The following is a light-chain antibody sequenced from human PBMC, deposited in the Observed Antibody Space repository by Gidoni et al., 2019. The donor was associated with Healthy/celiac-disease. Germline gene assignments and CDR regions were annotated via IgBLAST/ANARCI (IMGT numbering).Light chain of an antibody. CDR3: CSYAGSSTWV. J-gene: IGLJ3*02. CDR2: EVS. CDR1: SSDVGSYNL. V-gene: IGLV2-23*02. Sequence: QSALTQPASVSGCPGQSITISCTGPSSDVGSYNLVSWYHQHTGKAPKLMIYEVSKRPSGVSNRFSGSKSGNTASLTISGLQAEDEADYYCCSYAGSSTWVFGGGTKLTV.